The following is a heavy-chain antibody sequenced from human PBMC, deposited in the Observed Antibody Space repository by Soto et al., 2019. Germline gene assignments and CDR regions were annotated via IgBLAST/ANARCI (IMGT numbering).Heavy chain of an antibody. CDR1: GFTFGDFA. V-gene: IGHV3-49*04. CDR3: SRWGRGYDWNYYYGMDV. Sequence: GGSLRLSCSASGFTFGDFAMGGVRQAPGKGVEWVGFIRSKVYGGTTEYAASVKGRFTISRDDSKSIAYLQMNRLKPEDTDVYYCSRWGRGYDWNYYYGMDVWGQGTTVTVSS. CDR2: IRSKVYGGTT. J-gene: IGHJ6*02. D-gene: IGHD5-12*01.